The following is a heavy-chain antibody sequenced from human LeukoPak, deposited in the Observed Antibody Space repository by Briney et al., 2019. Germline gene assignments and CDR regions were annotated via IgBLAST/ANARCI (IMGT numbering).Heavy chain of an antibody. CDR1: GGSISTYY. V-gene: IGHV4-59*01. D-gene: IGHD1-26*01. J-gene: IGHJ4*02. CDR3: ARGGSGSSDY. Sequence: SETLSLTCTVSGGSISTYYWSWIRQPPGKGLEWIGYIYYSGSTNYNPSLKSRVTISVDTSKNQFSLKLSSVTAADTAVYYSARGGSGSSDYWGQGTLVTVSS. CDR2: IYYSGST.